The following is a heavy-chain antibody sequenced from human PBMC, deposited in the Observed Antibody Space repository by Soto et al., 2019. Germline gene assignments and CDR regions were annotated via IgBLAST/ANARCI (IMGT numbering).Heavy chain of an antibody. CDR1: GGSIRSYY. D-gene: IGHD5-18*01. CDR3: ARGAADTAMVDS. CDR2: IFYSGST. J-gene: IGHJ4*02. Sequence: PSETLSLTCTVSGGSIRSYYWTWIRQPPGKGLEWLGYIFYSGSTFYNPSLKSRVTISIHTSKSQFSLQLTSVTAADTAVYYCARGAADTAMVDSWGQGTLVTVSS. V-gene: IGHV4-59*01.